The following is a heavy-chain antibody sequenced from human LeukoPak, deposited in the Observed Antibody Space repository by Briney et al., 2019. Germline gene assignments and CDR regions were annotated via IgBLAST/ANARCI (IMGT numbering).Heavy chain of an antibody. D-gene: IGHD4/OR15-4a*01. Sequence: GGSLRLSCAASGFTFSSYAMHWVRQAPGKGLEWVAVISYDGSNKYYADSVKGRFTISRDNSKNTLYLQMNSLRAEDTAVYYCATGDYGVHGDYWGQGILVTVSS. CDR3: ATGDYGVHGDY. V-gene: IGHV3-30-3*01. CDR1: GFTFSSYA. J-gene: IGHJ4*02. CDR2: ISYDGSNK.